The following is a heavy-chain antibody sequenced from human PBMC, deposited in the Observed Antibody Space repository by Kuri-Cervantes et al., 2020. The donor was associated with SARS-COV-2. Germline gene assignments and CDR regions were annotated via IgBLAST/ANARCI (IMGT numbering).Heavy chain of an antibody. D-gene: IGHD4-23*01. V-gene: IGHV3-30-3*01. CDR1: GFTFSSYA. CDR3: ARDLFGGGGYYYGMDV. Sequence: GGSLRLSCAASGFTFSSYAMHRVRQASGKGLEWVAVISYDGSNKYYADSVKGRFTISRDNSKNTLYLQMNSLRAEDTAVYYCARDLFGGGGYYYGMDVWGQGTTVTVSS. J-gene: IGHJ6*02. CDR2: ISYDGSNK.